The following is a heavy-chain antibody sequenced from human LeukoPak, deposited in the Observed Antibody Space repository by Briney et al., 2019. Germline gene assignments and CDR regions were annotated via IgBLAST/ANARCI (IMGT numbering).Heavy chain of an antibody. Sequence: PGGSLRLSCAASGFTFSNAWMNWVRQAPGKGLEWVAVIWYDGSNKYYADSVKGRFTISKDNSKNTLYLQMNSLRAEDTAVYYCASQRGVVPVASFDYWGQGTLVTVSS. D-gene: IGHD2-2*01. CDR3: ASQRGVVPVASFDY. V-gene: IGHV3-33*08. CDR2: IWYDGSNK. J-gene: IGHJ4*02. CDR1: GFTFSNAW.